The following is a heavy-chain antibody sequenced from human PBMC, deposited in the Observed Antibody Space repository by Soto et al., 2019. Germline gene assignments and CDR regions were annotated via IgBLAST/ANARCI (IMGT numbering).Heavy chain of an antibody. D-gene: IGHD5-18*01. V-gene: IGHV3-23*01. CDR2: ISGSGGNT. CDR1: GFTFSNYA. J-gene: IGHJ4*02. Sequence: EVQLLESEGGLVQPGGSLRLSCAASGFTFSNYAMSWVRQAPGKGLEWVSAISGSGGNTYYADSVRGRFTISRDNSKNTLYLQMNSLRAEDTAVYYCASRRAYSYGCFDYWGQGTLVAVSS. CDR3: ASRRAYSYGCFDY.